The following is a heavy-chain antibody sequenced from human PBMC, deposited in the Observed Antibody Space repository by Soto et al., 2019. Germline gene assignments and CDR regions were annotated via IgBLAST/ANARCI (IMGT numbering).Heavy chain of an antibody. CDR2: LIPMYDVT. J-gene: IGHJ3*02. CDR3: ARDHSGYSYGSFGFDI. Sequence: SVKVSCKVSGGTFSDYAISWVRQAPGQGLEWMGGLIPMYDVTNHAPKFQDRVTFTADESTTTAFMELNSLRSEDTAVYYCARDHSGYSYGSFGFDIWGQGTMVTVSS. D-gene: IGHD5-18*01. V-gene: IGHV1-69*13. CDR1: GGTFSDYA.